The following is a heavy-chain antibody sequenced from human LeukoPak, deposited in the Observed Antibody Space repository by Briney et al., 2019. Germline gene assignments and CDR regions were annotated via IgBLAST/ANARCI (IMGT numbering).Heavy chain of an antibody. CDR3: ATYPGYSSGWYGY. J-gene: IGHJ4*02. V-gene: IGHV4-59*01. D-gene: IGHD6-19*01. CDR2: IYYSGST. CDR1: GGFISRYY. Sequence: KSSETLSLTCTVSGGFISRYYWSWIWQPPGKGLEWIGYIYYSGSTNYNPSLKSRVTISVDTSKNQFPLKLSSVTAADTAVYYCATYPGYSSGWYGYWGQGTLVTVSS.